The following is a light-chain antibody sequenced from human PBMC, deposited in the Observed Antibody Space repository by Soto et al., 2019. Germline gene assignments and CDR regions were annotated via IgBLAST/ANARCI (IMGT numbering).Light chain of an antibody. CDR1: SSDVGRYNF. Sequence: QSVLTQPASVSGSPGQSITISCTGTSSDVGRYNFVSWYQQHPGKAPKLMIYDVSNRPSGVSNRFSGSKSDNTASLTIFGLQAEDEADFSCSSYTSSTTDVFGTGTKVTAL. J-gene: IGLJ1*01. CDR3: SSYTSSTTDV. V-gene: IGLV2-14*01. CDR2: DVS.